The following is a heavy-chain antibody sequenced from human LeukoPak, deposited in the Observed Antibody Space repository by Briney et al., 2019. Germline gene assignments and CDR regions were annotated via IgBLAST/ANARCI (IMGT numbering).Heavy chain of an antibody. CDR1: GFTFSSYG. CDR3: AKRYGSWSYYLYYFDY. V-gene: IGHV3-30*18. Sequence: GRSLRLSCAASGFTFSSYGMHWVRQAPGKGLEWVAVISHDGSNKYYADSVKGRFTISRDNSKNTLYLQMNSLRAEDTAVYYCAKRYGSWSYYLYYFDYWGQGTLVTVSS. CDR2: ISHDGSNK. D-gene: IGHD3-10*01. J-gene: IGHJ4*02.